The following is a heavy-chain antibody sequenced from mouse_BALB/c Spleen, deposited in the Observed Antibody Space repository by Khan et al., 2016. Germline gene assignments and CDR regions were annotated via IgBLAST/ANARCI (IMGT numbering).Heavy chain of an antibody. D-gene: IGHD3-3*01. J-gene: IGHJ2*01. CDR3: ARGRDSHFDK. Sequence: QFQLVQSGPELKKPGETVKISCKASGYTFRNYRMNWVKQAPGKGLKWMGWINTNTGEPTYVEEFKGRFAFSLETSASTGYLQINNLKNEYTATYFCARGRDSHFDKWGQGTTLTVSS. CDR2: INTNTGEP. V-gene: IGHV9-3*02. CDR1: GYTFRNYR.